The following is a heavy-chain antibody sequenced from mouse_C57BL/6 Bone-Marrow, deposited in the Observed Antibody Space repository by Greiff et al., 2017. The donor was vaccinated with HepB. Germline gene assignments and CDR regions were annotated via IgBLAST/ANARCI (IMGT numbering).Heavy chain of an antibody. CDR3: ARGGYYYGSSLFH. Sequence: QVQLQQPGAELVKPGASVKMSCKASGYTFTSYWITWVKQRPGQGLEWIGDIYPGSGSTNYNEKFKSKATLTVDTSSSTAYMQLSSLTSEDSAVYYCARGGYYYGSSLFHWGQGTTLTVSS. D-gene: IGHD1-1*01. CDR1: GYTFTSYW. CDR2: IYPGSGST. V-gene: IGHV1-55*01. J-gene: IGHJ2*01.